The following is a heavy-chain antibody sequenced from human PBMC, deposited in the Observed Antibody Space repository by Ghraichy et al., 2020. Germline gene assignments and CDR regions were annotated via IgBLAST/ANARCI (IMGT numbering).Heavy chain of an antibody. V-gene: IGHV1-18*01. CDR2: ISGNNGKT. CDR1: GYMFYNYG. J-gene: IGHJ3*01. Sequence: VKVSCQASGYMFYNYGINWVRQAPGHGLEWMGWISGNNGKTNYAQKLQGRVTMTMDTSTNTVYMELKRLRADDTAVYYCVRWSGLAVDAFDVWGQGTMAIVSA. CDR3: VRWSGLAVDAFDV. D-gene: IGHD2-21*02.